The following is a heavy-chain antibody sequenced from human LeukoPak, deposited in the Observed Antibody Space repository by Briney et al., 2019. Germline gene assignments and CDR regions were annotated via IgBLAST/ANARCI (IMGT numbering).Heavy chain of an antibody. J-gene: IGHJ4*02. Sequence: PGRSLRLSCAASGFXFSSYGIHWVRQAPGKGLEWLAVIWYDGSNIYYADPVKGRFAISRDNSKNTLYLQINSLRAEDTAAYYCARARNDYDTSSFSALDYWGQGTLVTVSS. CDR2: IWYDGSNI. D-gene: IGHD3-22*01. CDR3: ARARNDYDTSSFSALDY. V-gene: IGHV3-33*01. CDR1: GFXFSSYG.